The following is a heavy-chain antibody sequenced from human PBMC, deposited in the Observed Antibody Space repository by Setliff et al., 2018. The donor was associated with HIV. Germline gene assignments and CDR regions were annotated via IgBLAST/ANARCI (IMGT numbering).Heavy chain of an antibody. D-gene: IGHD1-7*01. CDR2: LKQDGSEK. CDR3: ATDRGTY. Sequence: GGSLRLSCATSGLTFSNCGMHWVRQAPGKGLEWVANLKQDGSEKYYVDSVKGRFTISRDNAKNSLYLQMNSLRAEDTAVYYCATDRGTYWGQGTLVTVSS. CDR1: GLTFSNCG. V-gene: IGHV3-7*03. J-gene: IGHJ4*02.